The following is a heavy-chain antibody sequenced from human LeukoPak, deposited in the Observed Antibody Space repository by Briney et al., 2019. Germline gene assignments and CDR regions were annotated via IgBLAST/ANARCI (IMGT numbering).Heavy chain of an antibody. J-gene: IGHJ3*02. CDR1: GFMVSRNY. V-gene: IGHV3-53*01. Sequence: GGSLRLSCAASGFMVSRNYMSWVRQAPGKGLEWVSVMYTGGSTYYADSVKGRFTISRDNSKNTLNLQMNGLRAEDTALYYCARRISGASYAFDIWGQGTMVTVSS. CDR3: ARRISGASYAFDI. CDR2: MYTGGST.